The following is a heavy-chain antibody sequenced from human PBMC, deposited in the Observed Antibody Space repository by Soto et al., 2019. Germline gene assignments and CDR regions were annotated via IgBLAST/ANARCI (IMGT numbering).Heavy chain of an antibody. D-gene: IGHD6-19*01. Sequence: QTGGSLRLSCVASGFTFSTYGIHWVRQAPGKWLEWVGVISSDGETKYYADSVKGRFTISRDNSKNTMYLQMASLRPEDTAVYYCAKEVEVAGDLDYWGHGTTVNVSS. CDR3: AKEVEVAGDLDY. V-gene: IGHV3-30*18. CDR1: GFTFSTYG. J-gene: IGHJ4*03. CDR2: ISSDGETK.